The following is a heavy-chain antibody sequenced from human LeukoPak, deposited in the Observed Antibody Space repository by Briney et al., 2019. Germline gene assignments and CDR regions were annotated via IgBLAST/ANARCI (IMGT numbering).Heavy chain of an antibody. D-gene: IGHD3-10*01. CDR1: GFTFSSYG. V-gene: IGHV3-33*01. CDR3: ASQYYYGSSFDP. CDR2: IWYDGSNK. J-gene: IGHJ5*02. Sequence: GGSLRLSCAASGFTFSSYGMHWVRQAPGKGLEWVAVIWYDGSNKYYADSVKGRFTISRDNSKNTLYLQMNSLRAEDTAVYYCASQYYYGSSFDPWGQGTLVTVSS.